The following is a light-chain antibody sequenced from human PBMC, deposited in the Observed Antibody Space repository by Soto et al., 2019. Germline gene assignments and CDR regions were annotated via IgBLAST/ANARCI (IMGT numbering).Light chain of an antibody. CDR2: DAS. J-gene: IGKJ1*01. V-gene: IGKV1-5*01. CDR3: QQYNNWPRT. Sequence: DIQMTQSPSTLSASVGDRVTMTCRASQSVSNWLAWYQQKRGKAPELLIYDASSLKSGVPSRFSGSGSGTEFTLTISSLQSEDFAVYYCQQYNNWPRTFGQGTKVDIK. CDR1: QSVSNW.